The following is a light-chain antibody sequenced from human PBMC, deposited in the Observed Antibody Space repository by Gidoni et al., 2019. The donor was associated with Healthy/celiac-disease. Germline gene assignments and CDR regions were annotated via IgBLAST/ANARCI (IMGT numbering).Light chain of an antibody. CDR3: QQANSFPYT. Sequence: DIQMTQSPSSVSGSVGDRVTITCRASQGISSWLDWYQQKPGKAPQRLLYGVIRLQRGVPSRFSGRGSGTEFTLTNSRLQPEDFATYYCQQANSFPYTFGQGTKLEIK. CDR1: QGISSW. CDR2: GVI. J-gene: IGKJ2*01. V-gene: IGKV1-12*01.